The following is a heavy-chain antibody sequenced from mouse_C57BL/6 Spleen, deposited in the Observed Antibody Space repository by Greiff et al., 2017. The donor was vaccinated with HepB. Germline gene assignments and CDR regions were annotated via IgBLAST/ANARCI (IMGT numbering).Heavy chain of an antibody. Sequence: QVQLQQSGAELVKPGASVKMSCKASGYTFTSYWITWVKQRPGQGLEWIGDIYPGSGSTNYNEKFKSKATLTVDTSSSTAYMQLSSLTSEDSAVYYCAREGGSYVRYFDVWGTGTKVTVSS. CDR1: GYTFTSYW. CDR3: AREGGSYVRYFDV. J-gene: IGHJ1*03. CDR2: IYPGSGST. V-gene: IGHV1-55*01. D-gene: IGHD1-1*02.